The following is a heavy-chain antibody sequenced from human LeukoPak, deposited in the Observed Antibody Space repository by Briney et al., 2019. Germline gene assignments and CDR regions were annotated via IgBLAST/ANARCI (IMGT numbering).Heavy chain of an antibody. CDR3: ARPGDFGSGYIRVAAGFEP. Sequence: SETLSLTCTVSGDSVSSSPFYWAWLRQSPGQGLVWIAGIYYRRTTYTHYNPSLESRLIISIDTSNNQFSLKLRSVTAAYTAVYYRARPGDFGSGYIRVAAGFEPWGQGTMVSLSS. J-gene: IGHJ5*02. CDR2: IYYRRTT. V-gene: IGHV4-39*01. D-gene: IGHD3-3*01. CDR1: GDSVSSSPFY.